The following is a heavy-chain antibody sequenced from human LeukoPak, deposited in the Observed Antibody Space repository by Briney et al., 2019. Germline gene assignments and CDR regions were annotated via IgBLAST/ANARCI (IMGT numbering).Heavy chain of an antibody. Sequence: AASVKVSCKASGYTFTSYYMHWVRQAPGQGLEWMGIINPSGGSTSYAQKFQGRVTMTRDTSTSTVYMELSSLRSEDTAVYYCARGDTIFGFTFDYYGMDVWGQGTTVTVSS. CDR3: ARGDTIFGFTFDYYGMDV. D-gene: IGHD3-3*01. J-gene: IGHJ6*02. CDR2: INPSGGST. CDR1: GYTFTSYY. V-gene: IGHV1-46*01.